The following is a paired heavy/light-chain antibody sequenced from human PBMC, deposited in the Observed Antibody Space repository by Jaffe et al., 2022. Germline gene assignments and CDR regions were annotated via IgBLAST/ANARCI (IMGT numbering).Light chain of an antibody. J-gene: IGLJ3*02. CDR1: NSNIAGNT. V-gene: IGLV1-44*01. CDR3: AAWDDSLKGWV. CDR2: STN. Sequence: QSVLTQPPSASGTPGQRVTISCSGSNSNIAGNTLNWYQQLPGTAPKLLIYSTNQRPSGVPGRFSGSKSGTSASLAISGLQSEDEADYYCAAWDDSLKGWVFGGGTKLTVL.
Heavy chain of an antibody. CDR3: VKVRKSFKLLKDDAFDL. V-gene: IGHV3-9*01. D-gene: IGHD2-21*01. J-gene: IGHJ3*01. CDR1: GFTFEDYA. Sequence: EVRLVESGGGLVQPGRSLRLSCAASGFTFEDYAMHWVRQPPGKGLEWVSGISWSSGSIDYADSVRGRFTISRDNDKNSLFLQMNSLRPEDTALYYCVKVRKSFKLLKDDAFDLWGQGSMVTVSS. CDR2: ISWSSGSI.